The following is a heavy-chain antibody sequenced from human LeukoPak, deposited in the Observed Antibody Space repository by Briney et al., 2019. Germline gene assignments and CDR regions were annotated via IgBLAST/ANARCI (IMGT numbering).Heavy chain of an antibody. CDR2: IYTSGST. D-gene: IGHD2-21*01. J-gene: IGHJ6*02. Sequence: SETLSLTCTVSGGSISSGSYYWSWIRQPAGKGLEWIGHIYTSGSTNYNPSLKSRVTISVDTSKNQFSLKLSSVAAADTAVYYCARDRWLLRYYYGMDVWGQGTTVTVSS. CDR3: ARDRWLLRYYYGMDV. CDR1: GGSISSGSYY. V-gene: IGHV4-61*09.